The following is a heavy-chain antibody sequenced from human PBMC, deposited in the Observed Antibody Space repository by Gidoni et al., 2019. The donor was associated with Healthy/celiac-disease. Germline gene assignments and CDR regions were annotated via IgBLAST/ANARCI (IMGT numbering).Heavy chain of an antibody. D-gene: IGHD2-8*01. V-gene: IGHV4-34*01. CDR3: ARGRVFYYYYMDV. J-gene: IGHJ6*03. CDR2: INHSGST. CDR1: GGSFSGYY. Sequence: QVQLQQWGAGLLKPSETLSLTCAVDGGSFSGYYWSWIRQPPGKGLEWIGEINHSGSTNYNPSLKSRVTISVDTSKNQFSLKLSSVTAADTAVYYCARGRVFYYYYMDVWGKGTTVTVSS.